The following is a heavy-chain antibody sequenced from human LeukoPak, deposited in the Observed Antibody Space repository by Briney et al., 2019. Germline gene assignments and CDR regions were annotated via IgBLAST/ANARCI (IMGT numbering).Heavy chain of an antibody. CDR1: GFTFDDYA. CDR3: AKDRRYSSSWTTPRPYYFDY. D-gene: IGHD6-13*01. CDR2: ISGDGGST. Sequence: GGSLRLSCAASGFTFDDYAMHWVRQAPGKGLEGVSLISGDGGSTYYADSVKGRFTISRDNSKNSLYLQMKSLRTEDTALYYCAKDRRYSSSWTTPRPYYFDYWGQGTLVTVSS. J-gene: IGHJ4*02. V-gene: IGHV3-43*02.